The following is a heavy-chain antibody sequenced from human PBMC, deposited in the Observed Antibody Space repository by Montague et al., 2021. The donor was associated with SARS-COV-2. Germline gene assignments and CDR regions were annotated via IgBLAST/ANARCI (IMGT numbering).Heavy chain of an antibody. V-gene: IGHV4-30-2*01. Sequence: TLSLTCSVSVRSILGGVYSWSWIRQPPVKCLEWIVYLYHIGSIYYNPSLKSRVTISVDRSKNHFSLKLTSVTAADTAVYYCARGWGGTYSGDAFDIWGQGTMVTVSS. CDR2: LYHIGSI. J-gene: IGHJ3*02. CDR1: VRSILGGVYS. CDR3: ARGWGGTYSGDAFDI. D-gene: IGHD1-26*01.